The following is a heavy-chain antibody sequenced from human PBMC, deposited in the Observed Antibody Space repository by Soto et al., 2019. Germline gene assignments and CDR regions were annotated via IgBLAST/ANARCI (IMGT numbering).Heavy chain of an antibody. CDR3: TRQDIVATFYYYGMDV. CDR1: GFTFSGSA. J-gene: IGHJ6*02. Sequence: SCAASGFTFSGSAMHWVRQASGKGLEWVGRIRSKANSYATAYAASVKGRFTISRDDSKNTAYLQMNSLKTEDTDVYYCTRQDIVATFYYYGMDVWGQGTTVTVSS. V-gene: IGHV3-73*01. CDR2: IRSKANSYAT. D-gene: IGHD5-12*01.